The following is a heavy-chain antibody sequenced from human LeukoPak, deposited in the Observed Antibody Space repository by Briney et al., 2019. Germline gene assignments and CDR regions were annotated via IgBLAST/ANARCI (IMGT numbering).Heavy chain of an antibody. Sequence: ASVKVSCKASGYTFTSYGISWVRQAPGQGLEWMGWISAYNGNTNYAQKLQGRVTITTDTSTSTAYMELRSLRSDDTAVYYCARSRYYYDSSGYYSETKIFDYWGQGTLVTVSS. V-gene: IGHV1-18*01. CDR3: ARSRYYYDSSGYYSETKIFDY. CDR1: GYTFTSYG. D-gene: IGHD3-22*01. J-gene: IGHJ4*02. CDR2: ISAYNGNT.